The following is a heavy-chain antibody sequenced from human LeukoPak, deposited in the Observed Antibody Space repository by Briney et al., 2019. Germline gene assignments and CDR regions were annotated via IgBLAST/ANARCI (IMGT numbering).Heavy chain of an antibody. V-gene: IGHV4-31*03. CDR3: ARGYGIGGSGMDV. CDR2: IYYSGGT. J-gene: IGHJ6*02. Sequence: PSETLSLTCTVSGGSFSSGSYYWSWIRQHPGKGLEWIGYIYYSGGTFYNPSLMSRLTLSVDTSENQFSLKLRFVTAADTAVYYCARGYGIGGSGMDVWGQGTTVTVSS. D-gene: IGHD4-17*01. CDR1: GGSFSSGSYY.